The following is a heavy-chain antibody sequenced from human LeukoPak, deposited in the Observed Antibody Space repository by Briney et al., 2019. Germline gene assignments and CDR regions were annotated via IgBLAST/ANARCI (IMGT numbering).Heavy chain of an antibody. CDR3: ARGRVTGFDP. Sequence: SETLSLTCAVCGGSFSGYYWSWIRQPPGKGLEWIGEINHSGSTNYNPSLKSRVTISVDTSKNQFSLKLSSVTAADTAVYYCARGRVTGFDPWGQGTLVTVSS. CDR1: GGSFSGYY. D-gene: IGHD1-14*01. J-gene: IGHJ5*02. V-gene: IGHV4-34*01. CDR2: INHSGST.